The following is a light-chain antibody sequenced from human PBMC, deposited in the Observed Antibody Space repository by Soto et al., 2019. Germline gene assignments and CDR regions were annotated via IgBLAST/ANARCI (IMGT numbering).Light chain of an antibody. V-gene: IGKV3-11*01. J-gene: IGKJ5*01. Sequence: EIVLTQSPATLSLSPGERATLSCRASQSVNSYLAWYQQKPGQAPRLLISDASNRATGIPARFSGSGSGTDCTLTISSLEPEDFAVYYCQHRSEWPVSFGQGTRLEIK. CDR3: QHRSEWPVS. CDR1: QSVNSY. CDR2: DAS.